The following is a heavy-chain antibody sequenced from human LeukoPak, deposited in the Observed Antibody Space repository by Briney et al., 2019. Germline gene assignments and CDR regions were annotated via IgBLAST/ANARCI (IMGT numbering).Heavy chain of an antibody. CDR3: ARQGLGIAAALFEP. D-gene: IGHD6-13*01. V-gene: IGHV4-38-2*01. J-gene: IGHJ5*02. CDR1: GYSISSGYY. CDR2: IYHSGST. Sequence: SETLSLTCAVSGYSISSGYYWGWIRQPPGKGLEWSGSIYHSGSTYYNPSLKSRVTISVDTSKNQFSLKLSSVTAADTAGYYCARQGLGIAAALFEPWGQGTLGSVSS.